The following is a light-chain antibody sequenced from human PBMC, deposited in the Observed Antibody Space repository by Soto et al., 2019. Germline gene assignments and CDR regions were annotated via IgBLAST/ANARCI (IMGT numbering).Light chain of an antibody. CDR2: DVS. CDR3: CSYAGTYIPL. CDR1: SSDVGAYNF. V-gene: IGLV2-11*01. Sequence: QSVLTQPRSVSGSPGQSVTISCTGTSSDVGAYNFVSWYQHNPGKAPKLMIFDVSARPSGVPDRFSGSKSANTASLTISGLQTEDEADYYCCSYAGTYIPLFGGGTKVTGL. J-gene: IGLJ2*01.